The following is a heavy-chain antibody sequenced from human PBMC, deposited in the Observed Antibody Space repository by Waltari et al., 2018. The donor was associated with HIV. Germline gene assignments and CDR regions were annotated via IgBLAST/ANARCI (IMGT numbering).Heavy chain of an antibody. CDR2: RNPNSDAT. D-gene: IGHD3-16*01. V-gene: IGHV1-2*02. Sequence: QVQLVQSGAEVRKPGASLKVSCTTSGYTFNAHYLHWVRQAPGKGLEWMGWRNPNSDATNYAHKFQDSVTFTRDSSITTAYMDLTGLTSADTAVYYCARGPLGPLGELSTYYFDHWGQGTLVIVSS. J-gene: IGHJ4*02. CDR3: ARGPLGPLGELSTYYFDH. CDR1: GYTFNAHY.